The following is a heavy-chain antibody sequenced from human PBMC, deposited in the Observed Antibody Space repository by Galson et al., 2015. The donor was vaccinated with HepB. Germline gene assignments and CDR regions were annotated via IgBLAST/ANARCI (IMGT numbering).Heavy chain of an antibody. J-gene: IGHJ6*02. Sequence: SVKVSCKASGGTFSSYAISWVRQAPGQGLERMGGIIPIFGTANYAQKFQGRVTITADESTSTAYMELSSLRSEDTAVYYCARVVSGSGWKGGYYYYGMDVWGQGTTVTVSS. CDR2: IIPIFGTA. D-gene: IGHD6-19*01. CDR3: ARVVSGSGWKGGYYYYGMDV. V-gene: IGHV1-69*13. CDR1: GGTFSSYA.